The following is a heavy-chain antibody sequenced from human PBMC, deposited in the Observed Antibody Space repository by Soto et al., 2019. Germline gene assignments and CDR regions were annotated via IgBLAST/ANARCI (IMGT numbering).Heavy chain of an antibody. Sequence: EVEVLESGGGLVQPGGSLRLSCAASGFTFSAYVMSWVRQAPGKGLEWVSSITSSGGGTYYADSVKGRFTVSRDNSKITVYLQMNSLRDEDTAVYYCAKLTAAWGQGTLVTVSS. CDR1: GFTFSAYV. J-gene: IGHJ4*02. V-gene: IGHV3-23*01. CDR3: AKLTAA. CDR2: ITSSGGGT. D-gene: IGHD6-13*01.